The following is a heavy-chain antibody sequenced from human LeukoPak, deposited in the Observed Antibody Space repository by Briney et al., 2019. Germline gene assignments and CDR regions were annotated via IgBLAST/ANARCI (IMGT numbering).Heavy chain of an antibody. J-gene: IGHJ4*02. CDR1: GGSISSGSYY. Sequence: SETLSLTCTVSGGSISSGSYYWSWIRQPAGKGLEWIGRIYTSGSTNYNPSLKSRVTISVDTSKNQFSLKLSSVTAADTAVYYCARGNSGSCLYYLDYWGQGTLVTVSS. CDR3: ARGNSGSCLYYLDY. V-gene: IGHV4-61*02. D-gene: IGHD1-26*01. CDR2: IYTSGST.